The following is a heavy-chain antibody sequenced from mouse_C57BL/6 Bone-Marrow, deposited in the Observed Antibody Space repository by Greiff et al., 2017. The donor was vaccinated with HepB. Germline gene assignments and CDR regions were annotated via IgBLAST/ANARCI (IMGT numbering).Heavy chain of an antibody. CDR1: GFTFSSYG. V-gene: IGHV5-6*01. CDR3: ARQFFAY. Sequence: EVQGVESGGDLVKPGGSLKLSCAASGFTFSSYGMSWVRQTPDKRLEWVATISSGGSYTYYPDSVKGRFTISRDNAKNTLYLQMSSLKSDDTAMYYCARQFFAYWGQGTLVTVSA. CDR2: ISSGGSYT. J-gene: IGHJ3*01.